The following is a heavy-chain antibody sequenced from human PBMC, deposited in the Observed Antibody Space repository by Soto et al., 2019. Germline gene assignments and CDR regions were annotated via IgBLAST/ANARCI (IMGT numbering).Heavy chain of an antibody. CDR1: GYTATSYY. CDR3: ARDDRSGYFDT. D-gene: IGHD3-10*01. V-gene: IGHV1-46*01. J-gene: IGHJ5*02. Sequence: QVQLVQSGAEVKKPGASVKVSCKASGYTATSYYLHWVRQAPGQGLEWMGTLNPRGGSTSYAQKLQARGTMTRDTSTSTVYMELSSLRSEDTAVYYCARDDRSGYFDTWGPGTLVTVSS. CDR2: LNPRGGST.